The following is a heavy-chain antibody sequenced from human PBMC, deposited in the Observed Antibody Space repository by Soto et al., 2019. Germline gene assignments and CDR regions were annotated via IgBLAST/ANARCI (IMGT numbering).Heavy chain of an antibody. V-gene: IGHV3-23*01. CDR3: AKSLVTPSDAFDL. D-gene: IGHD2-21*02. Sequence: GGSLRLSCAASGFTFGNYAMNWFRQAPGKGLEWISSISDPGTSTYYANSVKGRFSMSRDNSKNTLFLQMNRLRADDTAVYFCAKSLVTPSDAFDLWGRGTLVTVSS. CDR2: ISDPGTST. CDR1: GFTFGNYA. J-gene: IGHJ3*01.